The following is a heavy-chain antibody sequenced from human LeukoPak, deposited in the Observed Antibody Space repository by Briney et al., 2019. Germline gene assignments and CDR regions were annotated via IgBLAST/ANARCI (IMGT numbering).Heavy chain of an antibody. J-gene: IGHJ4*02. D-gene: IGHD6-19*01. Sequence: SQTLSLTCAISGDSVSSKNGAWNWIRQSPSRGLEWLGRTYYRSKWYNDYAVSVQGRITINPDTSKNQFSLQLNSVTPEDTAVYYCARDVGTSGSYTFDYWGQGTLVTVSS. V-gene: IGHV6-1*01. CDR2: TYYRSKWYN. CDR1: GDSVSSKNGA. CDR3: ARDVGTSGSYTFDY.